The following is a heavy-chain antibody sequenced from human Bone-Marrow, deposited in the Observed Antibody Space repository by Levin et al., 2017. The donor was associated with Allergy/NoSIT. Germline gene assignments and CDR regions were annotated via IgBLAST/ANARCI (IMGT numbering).Heavy chain of an antibody. J-gene: IGHJ3*02. CDR3: ARGYYDVLPTNAFDI. CDR1: GFTFDDYG. CDR2: INWNGGNT. V-gene: IGHV3-20*04. D-gene: IGHD3-9*01. Sequence: PGGSLRLSCAASGFTFDDYGMSWVRQAPGKGLEWVSGINWNGGNTAHADSVKGRFTISRDNGKNSLYLQMNSLIAEDTALYYCARGYYDVLPTNAFDIWGQGTMVTVSA.